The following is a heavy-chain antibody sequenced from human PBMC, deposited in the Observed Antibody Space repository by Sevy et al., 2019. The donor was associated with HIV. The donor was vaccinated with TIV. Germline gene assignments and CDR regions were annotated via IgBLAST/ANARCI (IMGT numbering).Heavy chain of an antibody. CDR3: AKGNSGSFDY. D-gene: IGHD3-22*01. CDR2: IKQDESGK. V-gene: IGHV3-7*01. Sequence: GGSLRLSCAASGFSFSTYWMHWVRQAPGKGLEWVANIKQDESGKYYVASVKGRFSISRDNAKNSVYLEMNSLRPEDMAIYYCAKGNSGSFDYWGQGTLVTVSS. CDR1: GFSFSTYW. J-gene: IGHJ4*02.